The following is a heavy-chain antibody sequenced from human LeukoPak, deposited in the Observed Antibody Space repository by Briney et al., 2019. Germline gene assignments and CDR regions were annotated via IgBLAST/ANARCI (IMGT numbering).Heavy chain of an antibody. CDR1: GGTFSSYA. CDR3: AIYLEWSSYYYYGMDV. Sequence: ASVKVSCKASGGTFSSYAISWVRQAPGQGLEWMGGIIPIFGTANYAQEFQGRVTITADESTSTAYMELSSLRSEDTAVYYCAIYLEWSSYYYYGMDVWGQGTTVTVSS. D-gene: IGHD3-3*01. J-gene: IGHJ6*02. V-gene: IGHV1-69*13. CDR2: IIPIFGTA.